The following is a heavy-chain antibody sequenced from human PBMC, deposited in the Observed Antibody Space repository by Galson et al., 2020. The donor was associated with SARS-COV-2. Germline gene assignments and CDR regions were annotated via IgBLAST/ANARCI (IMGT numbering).Heavy chain of an antibody. Sequence: GESLKISCAASGITISDHAMHWVRQAPGKGLEWVAQIFFDGSEKYYGDSVRGRFTISRDSSKNTVYLQMNNLRVDDTAVYYCARDGQSSRGWAFDYWGQGTLLTVSS. V-gene: IGHV3-33*01. CDR3: ARDGQSSRGWAFDY. D-gene: IGHD6-19*01. CDR2: IFFDGSEK. CDR1: GITISDHA. J-gene: IGHJ4*02.